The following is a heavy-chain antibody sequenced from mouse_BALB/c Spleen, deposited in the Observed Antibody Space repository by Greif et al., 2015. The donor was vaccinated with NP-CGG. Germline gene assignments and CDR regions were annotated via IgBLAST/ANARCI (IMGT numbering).Heavy chain of an antibody. Sequence: EVKVEESGGGLVKPGGSLKLSCAASGFTFSSYTMSWVRQTLEKRLEWVATISSGGGNTYYPDSVKGRFTISRDNAKNNLYLQMSGLRSEDTALYYCARSYGNPIYYAMDYWGQGTSVTVSS. CDR1: GFTFSSYT. V-gene: IGHV5-9*03. CDR2: ISSGGGNT. J-gene: IGHJ4*01. D-gene: IGHD2-10*02. CDR3: ARSYGNPIYYAMDY.